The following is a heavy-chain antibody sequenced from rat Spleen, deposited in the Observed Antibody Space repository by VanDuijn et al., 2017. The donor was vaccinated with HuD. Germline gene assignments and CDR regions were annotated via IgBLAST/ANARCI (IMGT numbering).Heavy chain of an antibody. D-gene: IGHD1-11*01. V-gene: IGHV5S23*01. CDR3: ARHRTLTEGIDY. CDR1: GFTFNNYD. Sequence: EVQLVESGGGLVQPGRSLKLSCAASGFTFNNYDMAWVRQAPAKGLEWVASITVGNSNISYRDSVKGRFTISRDDAKSTLYLQMDSLRSEDTATYYCARHRTLTEGIDYWGQGVMVTVSS. J-gene: IGHJ2*01. CDR2: ITVGNSNI.